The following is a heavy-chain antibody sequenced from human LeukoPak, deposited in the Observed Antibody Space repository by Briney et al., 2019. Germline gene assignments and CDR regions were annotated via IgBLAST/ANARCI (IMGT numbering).Heavy chain of an antibody. Sequence: TGGSLRLSCTTSKFNFNSYGMTWVRQAPGRGLEWVSSISGSGGSTQYAASVQGRFTISRDNSKNTLYLQMNSLRPGDTALYYCAIIPLGGRFDYWGQGTLVIVSS. CDR1: KFNFNSYG. CDR3: AIIPLGGRFDY. D-gene: IGHD3-10*01. J-gene: IGHJ4*02. V-gene: IGHV3-23*01. CDR2: ISGSGGST.